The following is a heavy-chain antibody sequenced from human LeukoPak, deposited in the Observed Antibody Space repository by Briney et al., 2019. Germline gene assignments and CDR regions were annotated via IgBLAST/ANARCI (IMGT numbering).Heavy chain of an antibody. CDR3: ATSLGPLAEY. CDR1: GFAFSSNW. J-gene: IGHJ4*02. D-gene: IGHD7-27*01. CDR2: INSGGSST. V-gene: IGHV3-74*01. Sequence: PGGSLRLSCAASGFAFSSNWMHWVRQTPGKGLVWVSRINSGGSSTSYADSVEGRFTISRDNAKNTLYLQMNSLKGEDTAVYYCATSLGPLAEYWGRGTLVTVSS.